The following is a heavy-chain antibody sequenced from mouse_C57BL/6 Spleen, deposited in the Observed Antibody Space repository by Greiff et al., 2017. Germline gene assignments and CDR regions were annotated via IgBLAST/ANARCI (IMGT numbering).Heavy chain of an antibody. CDR1: GYTFTSYW. Sequence: QVQLQQPGAELVMPGASVKLSCKASGYTFTSYWMHWVKQRPGQGLEWIGEIDPSDSYTNYNQKFKGKSTLTVDKSSSTAYMQLSSLTSEDSAVYYGARLTGTGYYFDYWGQGTTLTVSS. CDR3: ARLTGTGYYFDY. D-gene: IGHD4-1*01. J-gene: IGHJ2*01. V-gene: IGHV1-69*01. CDR2: IDPSDSYT.